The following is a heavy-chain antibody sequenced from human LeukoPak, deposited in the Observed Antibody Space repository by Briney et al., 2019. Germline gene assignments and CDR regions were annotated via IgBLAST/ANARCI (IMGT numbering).Heavy chain of an antibody. V-gene: IGHV1-8*01. D-gene: IGHD3-10*01. CDR1: GYTFTSYD. CDR3: ARGAPIWFGEFPSMDV. Sequence: GASVKVSCKASGYTFTSYDINWVRQATGQGLEWMGWMNPNSGNTGYAQKFQGRVTMTRNTSISIAYMELSSLRSEDTAVYYCARGAPIWFGEFPSMDVWGKGTTVTVSS. CDR2: MNPNSGNT. J-gene: IGHJ6*03.